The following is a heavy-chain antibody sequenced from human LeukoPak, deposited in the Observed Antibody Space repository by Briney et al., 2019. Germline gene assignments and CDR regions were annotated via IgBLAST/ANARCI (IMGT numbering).Heavy chain of an antibody. V-gene: IGHV1-69*16. CDR2: ILPILGSA. Sequence: SVKVSCKASGGSFSSSTLSWVRQAPGQGPEWMGGILPILGSATYAQKFQGRVTITTDESTNTAYMELRSLSSDDTAVFYCATGVRAIPIYYWGQGTLVTVSS. J-gene: IGHJ4*02. CDR3: ATGVRAIPIYY. D-gene: IGHD2-21*01. CDR1: GGSFSSST.